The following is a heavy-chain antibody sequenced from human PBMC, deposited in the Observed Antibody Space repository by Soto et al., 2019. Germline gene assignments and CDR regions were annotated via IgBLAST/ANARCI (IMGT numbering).Heavy chain of an antibody. J-gene: IGHJ6*02. D-gene: IGHD6-13*01. CDR2: IYYSGST. CDR1: GGSVSSGSSY. Sequence: SETLSVTCPVAGGSVSSGSSYWSLIRQPPGKGLEWIGYIYYSGSTNYNPSLKSRVTISVDTSKNQFSLKLSSVTAADTAVYYCASMRAAATYYYYYGMDVWGQGTTVTVSS. CDR3: ASMRAAATYYYYYGMDV. V-gene: IGHV4-61*01.